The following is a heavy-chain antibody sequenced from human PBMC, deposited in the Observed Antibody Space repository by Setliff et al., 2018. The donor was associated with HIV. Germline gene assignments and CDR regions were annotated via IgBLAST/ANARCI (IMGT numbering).Heavy chain of an antibody. CDR3: ARKVPSNAFDL. V-gene: IGHV4-59*01. CDR2: IHHSGST. CDR1: GGSISTYY. Sequence: SETLSLTCTVSGGSISTYYWIWVRQPPGKRLEWIGYIHHSGSTNYNPSLKSRVTMSVDTSKNQFSLKLNSVTAADTAVYYCARKVPSNAFDLWGHGTMVTVSS. J-gene: IGHJ3*01. D-gene: IGHD2-2*01.